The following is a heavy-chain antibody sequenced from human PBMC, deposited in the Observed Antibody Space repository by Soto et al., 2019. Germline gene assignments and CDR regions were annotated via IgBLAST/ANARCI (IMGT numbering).Heavy chain of an antibody. CDR1: GFTFSRYG. Sequence: QVQLVESGGGVVQPGRSLRLSCAASGFTFSRYGMHWVRQAPGKGLKWVAVIWYEGSYEYYADCVKGRFTISRDNSENTMYLQMNSLTAEDTAVYYCARYIYCHSASCYWGDYWGKGTLVTVSS. V-gene: IGHV3-33*01. D-gene: IGHD2-2*01. CDR3: ARYIYCHSASCYWGDY. CDR2: IWYEGSYE. J-gene: IGHJ4*02.